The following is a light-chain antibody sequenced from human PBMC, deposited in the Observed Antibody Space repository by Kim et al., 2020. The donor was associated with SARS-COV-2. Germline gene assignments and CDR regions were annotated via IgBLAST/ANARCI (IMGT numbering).Light chain of an antibody. CDR1: SLRSYY. CDR2: GKN. V-gene: IGLV3-19*01. CDR3: NSRDSSGNHP. Sequence: SSELTQDPAVSVALGQTVRITCQGDSLRSYYASWYQQKPGQAPVLVIYGKNNRPSGIPDPFSGSSSGNTASLTITGAQAEDEADYYCNSRDSSGNHPFGTGTKVTVL. J-gene: IGLJ1*01.